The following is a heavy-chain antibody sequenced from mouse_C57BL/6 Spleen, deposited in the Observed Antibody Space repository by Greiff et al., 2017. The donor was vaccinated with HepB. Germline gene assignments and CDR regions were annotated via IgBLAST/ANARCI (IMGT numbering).Heavy chain of an antibody. V-gene: IGHV1-19*01. CDR3: AREVITTVVDY. CDR2: INPYNGGT. J-gene: IGHJ3*01. D-gene: IGHD1-1*01. Sequence: VQLQQSGPVLVKPGASVKMSCKASGYTFTDYYMNWVKQSHGKSLEWIGVINPYNGGTSYNQKFKGKATLTVDKSSSTAYMELNSLTSEDFAVYYCAREVITTVVDYWGQGTLVTVSA. CDR1: GYTFTDYY.